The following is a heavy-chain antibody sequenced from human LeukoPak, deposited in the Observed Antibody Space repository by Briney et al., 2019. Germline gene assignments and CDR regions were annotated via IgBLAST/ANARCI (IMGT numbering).Heavy chain of an antibody. CDR3: ARGQWGYSSSWGHFGSWFDP. Sequence: PSETLSLTCTVSGGSISTSNYYWGWIRQPPGKGLEWIGYIYYSGSTNYNPSLKSRVTISVDTSKNQFSLKLSSVTAADTAVYYCARGQWGYSSSWGHFGSWFDPWGQGTLVTVSS. V-gene: IGHV4-61*05. J-gene: IGHJ5*02. D-gene: IGHD6-13*01. CDR2: IYYSGST. CDR1: GGSISTSNYY.